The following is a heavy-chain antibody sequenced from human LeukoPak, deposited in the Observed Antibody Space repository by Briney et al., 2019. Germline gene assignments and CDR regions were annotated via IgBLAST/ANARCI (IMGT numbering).Heavy chain of an antibody. CDR1: GGSISSGGHY. V-gene: IGHV4-31*03. D-gene: IGHD3-22*01. CDR2: IYYSGST. CDR3: ARGDSSGYYYDA. J-gene: IGHJ5*02. Sequence: SETLSLTCTVSGGSISSGGHYWSWIRQHPGKGLEWIGYIYYSGSTYYNPSLKSRVTISVDTPKNQFSLKLSSVTAADTAVYYCARGDSSGYYYDAWGQGTLVTVSS.